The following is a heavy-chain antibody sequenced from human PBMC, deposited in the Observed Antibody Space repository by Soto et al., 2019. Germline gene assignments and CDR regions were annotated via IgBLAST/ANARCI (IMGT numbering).Heavy chain of an antibody. CDR3: ATEYSYGCPGSRYYFDY. D-gene: IGHD3-10*01. CDR2: FDPEDGET. V-gene: IGHV1-24*01. J-gene: IGHJ4*02. CDR1: GYTLTELS. Sequence: ASVKVFCKVSGYTLTELSMHWVRQAPGKGLEWMGGFDPEDGETIYAQKFQGRVTMTEDTSTDTAYMELSSLRSEDTAVYYCATEYSYGCPGSRYYFDYWGQGTLVTVSS.